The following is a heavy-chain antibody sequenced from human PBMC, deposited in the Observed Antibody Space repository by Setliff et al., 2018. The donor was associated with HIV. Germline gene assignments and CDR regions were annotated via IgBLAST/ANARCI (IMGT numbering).Heavy chain of an antibody. D-gene: IGHD2-2*01. CDR1: GYTFTSDY. Sequence: ASVKVSCKASGYTFTSDYIHWVRQAPGQGLEWLGIIDPNGGATNNAQKLQGRLTVTTDTSTSTLYMELSNLRSDDTAVYYCARAGGGATDQAFDIWGQGTMVTVS. CDR2: IDPNGGAT. J-gene: IGHJ3*02. CDR3: ARAGGGATDQAFDI. V-gene: IGHV1-46*01.